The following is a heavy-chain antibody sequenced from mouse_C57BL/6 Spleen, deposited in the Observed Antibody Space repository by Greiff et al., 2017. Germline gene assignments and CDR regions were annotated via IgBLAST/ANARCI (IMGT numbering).Heavy chain of an antibody. CDR2: IYPGSGST. V-gene: IGHV1-55*01. Sequence: VKLQQPGAELVKPGASVKMSFTSYWITWVKQRPGQGLEWIGDIYPGSGSTNYNEKFKCKATLTVDTSSSTAYMQLSSLTSEDSAVYYCARGGLIITVVASMDYWGQGTSVTVSS. D-gene: IGHD1-1*01. CDR1: TSYW. J-gene: IGHJ4*01. CDR3: ARGGLIITVVASMDY.